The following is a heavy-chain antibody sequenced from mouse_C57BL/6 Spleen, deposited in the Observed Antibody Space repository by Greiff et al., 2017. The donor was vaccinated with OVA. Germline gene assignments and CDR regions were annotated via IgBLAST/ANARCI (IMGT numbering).Heavy chain of an antibody. CDR1: GFNIKDDY. CDR2: IDPENGDT. V-gene: IGHV14-4*01. Sequence: VQLQQSGAELVRPGASVKLSCTASGFNIKDDYMHWVKQRPEQGLEWIGWIDPENGDTEYASKFQGKATITAGTSSNTAYLQLSSLTSEDTAVYYCTTGYYYGSSYRAMDYWGQGTSVTVSS. CDR3: TTGYYYGSSYRAMDY. D-gene: IGHD1-1*01. J-gene: IGHJ4*01.